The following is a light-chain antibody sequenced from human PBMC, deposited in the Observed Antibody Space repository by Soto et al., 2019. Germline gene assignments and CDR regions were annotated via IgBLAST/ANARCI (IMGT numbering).Light chain of an antibody. J-gene: IGLJ7*01. CDR2: LNSDGSH. Sequence: QPVLTQSPSASASLGASVKLTCTLSSGHSSYGIAWHQQQPEKGPRYLMKLNSDGSHSKGDGIPDRFSGSSSGAERYRTIDSLQSEDEADYYCQTWGTGIQVFGGGTPLTVL. CDR3: QTWGTGIQV. CDR1: SGHSSYG. V-gene: IGLV4-69*01.